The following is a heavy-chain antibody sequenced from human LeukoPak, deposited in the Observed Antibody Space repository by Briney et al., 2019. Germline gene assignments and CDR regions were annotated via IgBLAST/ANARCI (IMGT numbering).Heavy chain of an antibody. V-gene: IGHV3-33*01. CDR2: AWYDGTNE. CDR3: ARRLRGSPVDY. J-gene: IGHJ4*02. CDR1: GITSSNYG. D-gene: IGHD5-12*01. Sequence: GRSLRLSCVASGITSSNYGMHWVHQAPGKGLEWVAVAWYDGTNEDYADSVKGRFTISRDNAKNSLYLQMNSLRAEDTAVYYCARRLRGSPVDYWGQGTLVTVSS.